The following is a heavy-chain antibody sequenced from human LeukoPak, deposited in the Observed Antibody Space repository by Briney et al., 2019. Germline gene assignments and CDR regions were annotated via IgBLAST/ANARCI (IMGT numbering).Heavy chain of an antibody. CDR3: ASSGYSSSWYVY. D-gene: IGHD6-13*01. V-gene: IGHV1-8*01. CDR1: GYTFTSYD. J-gene: IGHJ4*02. Sequence: ASVKVSCKASGYTFTSYDINWVRQATGQGLEWMGWMNPNSGNTGYAQKLQGRVTMTTDTSTSTAYMELSSLRSEDTAVYYCASSGYSSSWYVYWGQGTLVTVSS. CDR2: MNPNSGNT.